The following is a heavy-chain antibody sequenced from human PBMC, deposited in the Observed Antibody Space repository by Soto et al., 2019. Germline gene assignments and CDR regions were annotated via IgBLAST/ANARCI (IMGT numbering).Heavy chain of an antibody. Sequence: QVQLQESGPGLVKPSQTLSLTCTVSGGSISSGGYYWSWIRQHPGKGLEWIGYIYYSGSTYYNPSLKSRVTISVDTSKNQFSLKLSSVTAADTAVYYCARGRRRSATPVEFDYWGQGTLVTVSS. CDR2: IYYSGST. J-gene: IGHJ4*02. CDR3: ARGRRRSATPVEFDY. D-gene: IGHD2-15*01. V-gene: IGHV4-31*03. CDR1: GGSISSGGYY.